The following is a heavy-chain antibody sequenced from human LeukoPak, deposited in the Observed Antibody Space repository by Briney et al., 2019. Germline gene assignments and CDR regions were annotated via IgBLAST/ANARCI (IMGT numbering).Heavy chain of an antibody. CDR3: ARVADSGIDY. D-gene: IGHD3-10*01. CDR1: GFTVSSNY. J-gene: IGHJ4*02. V-gene: IGHV3-11*05. Sequence: GGSLRLSCAASGFTVSSNYMSWVRQAPGKGLEWVSYISSSSSYTNYADSVKGRFTISRDNAKNSLYLQMNSLRAEDTAVYYCARVADSGIDYWGQGTLVTVSS. CDR2: ISSSSSYT.